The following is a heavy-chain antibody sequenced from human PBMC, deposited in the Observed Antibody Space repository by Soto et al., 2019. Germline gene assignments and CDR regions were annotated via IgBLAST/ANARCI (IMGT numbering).Heavy chain of an antibody. D-gene: IGHD1-26*01. CDR3: ARGGAMGVDY. Sequence: GGSLRLSCTASGFTFNTHWMHWVRQAPGKGLVWVSRIYFDGITTNYADSVKGRLTVSGDNAKNTVYLHVNTLRDEDTAVYYCARGGAMGVDYWGQGTLVTVSS. J-gene: IGHJ4*02. CDR2: IYFDGITT. V-gene: IGHV3-74*01. CDR1: GFTFNTHW.